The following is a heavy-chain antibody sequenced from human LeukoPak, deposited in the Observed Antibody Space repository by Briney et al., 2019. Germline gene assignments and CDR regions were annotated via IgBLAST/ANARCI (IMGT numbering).Heavy chain of an antibody. D-gene: IGHD4/OR15-4a*01. CDR1: GFNFKYYA. CDR2: ISGSGDYT. Sequence: GGSLRLSCSASGFNFKYYAMTWVRQAPGKGLEWVSSISGSGDYTYYADSVKGRFTISRDNSKDTLSLQVNSLRAEDMAVFYCAKGQDANYLPLDLWGRGTLVTVSS. J-gene: IGHJ2*01. CDR3: AKGQDANYLPLDL. V-gene: IGHV3-23*01.